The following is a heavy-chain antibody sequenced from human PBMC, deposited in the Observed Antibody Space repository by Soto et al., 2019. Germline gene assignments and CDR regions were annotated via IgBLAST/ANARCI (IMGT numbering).Heavy chain of an antibody. CDR2: ISAYNGNT. CDR3: AREAWFSSRTQKWYYYGMDV. CDR1: GYTFTSYG. J-gene: IGHJ6*02. D-gene: IGHD6-13*01. Sequence: ASVKVSCKASGYTFTSYGISWVRQAPGQGLEWMGWISAYNGNTNYAQKLQGRVTMTTDTSTSTAYMELRSLRSDDTAVYYCAREAWFSSRTQKWYYYGMDVWGQGTTVTVSS. V-gene: IGHV1-18*01.